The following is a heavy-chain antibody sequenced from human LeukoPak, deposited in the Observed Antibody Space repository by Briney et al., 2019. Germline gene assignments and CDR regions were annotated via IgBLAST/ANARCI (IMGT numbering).Heavy chain of an antibody. CDR1: GFTFSSYA. CDR3: AKARREMHQLLWGIFDY. D-gene: IGHD2-2*01. CDR2: ISGSGGST. J-gene: IGHJ4*02. Sequence: GGSLRLSCAASGFTFSSYAMSWVRQAPGKGLEWVSAISGSGGSTYYADSVKGRFTISRDNSKNTLYLQMNSLRAEDTAVYYCAKARREMHQLLWGIFDYWGQGTLVTVSS. V-gene: IGHV3-23*01.